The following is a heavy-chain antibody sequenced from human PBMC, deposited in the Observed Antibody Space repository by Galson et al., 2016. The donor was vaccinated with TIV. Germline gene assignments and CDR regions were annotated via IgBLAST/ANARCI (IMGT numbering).Heavy chain of an antibody. J-gene: IGHJ2*01. Sequence: SLRLSCAASGFTLSNYWMTWVRQAPGRGLEWVANIKLDGRETYYVDSVKGRFTISGDNAKNSLSLEMPSLRAEDTAIYYCARGGGNYRWYFDLWGRGTLVTVSS. CDR3: ARGGGNYRWYFDL. CDR2: IKLDGRET. CDR1: GFTLSNYW. D-gene: IGHD1-26*01. V-gene: IGHV3-7*01.